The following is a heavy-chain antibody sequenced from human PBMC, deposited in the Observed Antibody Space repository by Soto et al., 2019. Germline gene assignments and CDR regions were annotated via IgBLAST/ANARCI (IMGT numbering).Heavy chain of an antibody. J-gene: IGHJ4*02. CDR3: ARTDSNGYYFVY. CDR2: IFSCGTT. Sequence: QVQLQESGPGLVKPSQTLSLTCTVSGDFISSGGYYWSWIRQLPGKGLGGIGYIFSCGTTYYNPSLKSRITISVDTSKNQFSLNLSSVTAADTAVYYCARTDSNGYYFVYWGQGTLVTVFS. V-gene: IGHV4-31*03. CDR1: GDFISSGGYY. D-gene: IGHD3-22*01.